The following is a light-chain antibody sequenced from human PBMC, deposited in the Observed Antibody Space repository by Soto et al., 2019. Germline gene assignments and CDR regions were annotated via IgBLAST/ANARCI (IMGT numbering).Light chain of an antibody. CDR3: QQYGSSPRT. V-gene: IGKV3-20*01. CDR1: QSVSSSY. J-gene: IGKJ1*01. Sequence: EIVLTQSPGTLSLSPGERATLSCRASQSVSSSYLGWYQQKPGQAPRLVIYGASSRATGIPDGFSGSGSGTDFTLTISRLEPEDFAVYYCQQYGSSPRTFGQGTKVDIK. CDR2: GAS.